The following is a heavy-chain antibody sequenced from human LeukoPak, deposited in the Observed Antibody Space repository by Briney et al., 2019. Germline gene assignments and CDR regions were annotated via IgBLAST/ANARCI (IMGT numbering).Heavy chain of an antibody. CDR2: IPYDGSNK. CDR3: AKGHGMGPRALTLGY. D-gene: IGHD3-9*01. J-gene: IGHJ4*02. CDR1: GFTFSTYG. Sequence: GGSLRLSCEASGFTFSTYGMHWVRQAPGKGLEWITLIPYDGSNKYYADSVKGRFTISRDNSKNTLYLQMNSLRAEDTAVYYCAKGHGMGPRALTLGYWGRGTLVTVSS. V-gene: IGHV3-30*18.